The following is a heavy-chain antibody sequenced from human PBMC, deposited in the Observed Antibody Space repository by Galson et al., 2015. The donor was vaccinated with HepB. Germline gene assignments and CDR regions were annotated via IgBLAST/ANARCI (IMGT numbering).Heavy chain of an antibody. D-gene: IGHD3-10*01. J-gene: IGHJ4*02. CDR3: ARDKVIRGVVVSGEDY. CDR1: GFTFSNYG. Sequence: SLRLSCAASGFTFSNYGMHWVRQAPGKGLEWVAVIWYDGDPKYYADSVKGRFTISRDNSKNTLYLQMSSLRAEDTAVYYCARDKVIRGVVVSGEDYWGQGTLVTVSS. CDR2: IWYDGDPK. V-gene: IGHV3-33*01.